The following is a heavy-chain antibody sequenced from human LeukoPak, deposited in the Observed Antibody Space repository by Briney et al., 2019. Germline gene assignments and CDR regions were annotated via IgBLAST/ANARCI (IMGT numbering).Heavy chain of an antibody. D-gene: IGHD2/OR15-2a*01. J-gene: IGHJ4*02. CDR3: ARGENRAEFDY. CDR2: IYYSGST. CDR1: GGSISSYY. V-gene: IGHV4-59*01. Sequence: PSETLPLTCTVSGGSISSYYWSWIRQPPGKGLERIGYIYYSGSTNYNPSLKSRVTISVDTSKNQFSLKLSSVTAADTAVYYCARGENRAEFDYWGQGTLVTVSS.